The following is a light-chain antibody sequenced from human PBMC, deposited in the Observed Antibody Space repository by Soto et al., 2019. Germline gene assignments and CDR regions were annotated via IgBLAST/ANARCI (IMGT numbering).Light chain of an antibody. CDR2: DAS. Sequence: TQSPSTPSASVGDTVTITCRASQSISVSLAWYQQKPGKAPNLLIYDASTLQGGVPSRFSGSGSGTEFTLTVTSLQPEDFATYFCQQYDKYSTFGQGTKV. V-gene: IGKV1-5*01. J-gene: IGKJ1*01. CDR1: QSISVS. CDR3: QQYDKYST.